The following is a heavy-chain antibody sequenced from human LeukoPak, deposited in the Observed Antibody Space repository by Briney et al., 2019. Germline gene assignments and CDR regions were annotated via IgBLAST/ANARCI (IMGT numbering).Heavy chain of an antibody. Sequence: QPGGSLRLSCAASGFTFSSYEMNWVRQAPGKGLEWVSYISSSGTTIYYADSVKGRFTISRDNAKNSLYLQMNSLRAEDTAVHYYARVGVVVAGTGNLWFDPWGQGILVTVSS. CDR3: ARVGVVVAGTGNLWFDP. CDR1: GFTFSSYE. J-gene: IGHJ5*02. CDR2: ISSSGTTI. D-gene: IGHD2-15*01. V-gene: IGHV3-48*03.